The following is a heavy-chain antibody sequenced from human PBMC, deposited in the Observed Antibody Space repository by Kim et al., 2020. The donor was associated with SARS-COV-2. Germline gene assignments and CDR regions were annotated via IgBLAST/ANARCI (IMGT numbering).Heavy chain of an antibody. J-gene: IGHJ6*03. CDR1: GYSFTSYW. CDR2: IYPDDSDT. Sequence: GESLKISCQGSGYSFTSYWIGWVRQMPVKGLEWMGIIYPDDSDTRYSPSFQGQVTISVDKSISTAYLQWSSLKASDTAMYYCARPPRLAHNSHWINYYYYRDVWGKGTTVTVSS. V-gene: IGHV5-51*01. D-gene: IGHD4-4*01. CDR3: ARPPRLAHNSHWINYYYYRDV.